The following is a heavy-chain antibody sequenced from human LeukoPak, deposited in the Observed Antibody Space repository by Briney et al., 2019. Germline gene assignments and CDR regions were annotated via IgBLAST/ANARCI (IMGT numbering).Heavy chain of an antibody. J-gene: IGHJ4*02. CDR3: ALQNDSSPFDY. D-gene: IGHD3-22*01. CDR1: GFTVSSNY. Sequence: GGTLRLPCAASGFTVSSNYMSWVRQAPGKGLEWVSVIYSGGSTDYADSVKGRFTISRDNSKNTLYLQMNSLRAEDTAVYYCALQNDSSPFDYWGQGTLVTVSS. CDR2: IYSGGST. V-gene: IGHV3-53*01.